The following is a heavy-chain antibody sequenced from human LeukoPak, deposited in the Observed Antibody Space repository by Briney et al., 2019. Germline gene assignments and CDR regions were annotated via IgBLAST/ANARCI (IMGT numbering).Heavy chain of an antibody. CDR3: ARENYYDSSGYFNRSQFDY. CDR2: ISAYNGNT. CDR1: GYTFTSYG. V-gene: IGHV1-18*01. Sequence: GASVKVSCTASGYTFTSYGISWVRQAPGQGLEWMGWISAYNGNTNYAQKLQGRVTMTTDTSTSTAYMELRSLRSDDTAVYYCARENYYDSSGYFNRSQFDYWGQGTLVTVSS. D-gene: IGHD3-22*01. J-gene: IGHJ4*02.